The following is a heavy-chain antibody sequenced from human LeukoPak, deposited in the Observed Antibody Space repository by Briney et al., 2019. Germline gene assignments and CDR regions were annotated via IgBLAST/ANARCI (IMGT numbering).Heavy chain of an antibody. Sequence: SETLSLTCAVYGGSFSGYYWSWIRQPPGKGLEWIGEINHSGSTNYNPSLKSRVTISVDTSKNQFSLKLSSVTAADTAVYYCASGYSSGWTHLGYWGQGTLVTVSS. CDR1: GGSFSGYY. CDR3: ASGYSSGWTHLGY. V-gene: IGHV4-34*01. D-gene: IGHD6-19*01. J-gene: IGHJ4*02. CDR2: INHSGST.